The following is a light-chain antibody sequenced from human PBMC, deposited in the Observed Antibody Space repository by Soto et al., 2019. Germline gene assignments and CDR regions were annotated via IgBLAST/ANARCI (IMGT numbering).Light chain of an antibody. CDR2: GTS. CDR3: QQYDTSFLIT. CDR1: QSVSRNY. J-gene: IGKJ5*01. V-gene: IGKV3-20*01. Sequence: ESVLMQSPGTLSLSPGERATLSCRASQSVSRNYFAWYQQKPGRAPRLRIYGTSSRATGIPDRFSGSGSGTDFTLTISRLEPEDFAVYYCQQYDTSFLITFGQGTRLEI.